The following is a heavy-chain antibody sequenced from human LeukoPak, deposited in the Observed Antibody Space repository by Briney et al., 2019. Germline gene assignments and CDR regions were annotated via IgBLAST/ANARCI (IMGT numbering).Heavy chain of an antibody. Sequence: ASVKVSCKASGFAFTVYYIHWVRQAPGQGRAWMGWINPNSGGTNYAQRFQGRVTMTRDTSISTAYMELNRLASDDTAVYYCARDGVGATAFDYWGQGTLVTVSS. D-gene: IGHD1-26*01. CDR2: INPNSGGT. J-gene: IGHJ4*02. CDR1: GFAFTVYY. V-gene: IGHV1-2*02. CDR3: ARDGVGATAFDY.